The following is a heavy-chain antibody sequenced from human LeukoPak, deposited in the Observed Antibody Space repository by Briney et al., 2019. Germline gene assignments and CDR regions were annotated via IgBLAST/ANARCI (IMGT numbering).Heavy chain of an antibody. J-gene: IGHJ4*02. V-gene: IGHV4-39*01. CDR2: IFHGGNT. CDR3: ARHYDYYDSSGSDY. CDR1: GDSITSSAFY. D-gene: IGHD3-22*01. Sequence: PSETLSLTCTVSGDSITSSAFYWGWIRQAPGKGLEWIGNIFHGGNTHYNPSLKSRVSISVDRSKNQVSLNLSSVTAADTAVYYCARHYDYYDSSGSDYWGQGTLVTVSS.